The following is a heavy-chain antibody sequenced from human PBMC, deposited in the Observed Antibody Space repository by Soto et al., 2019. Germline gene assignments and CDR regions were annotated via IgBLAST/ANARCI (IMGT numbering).Heavy chain of an antibody. J-gene: IGHJ6*02. CDR3: ARDCSGGSCYPGMDV. Sequence: XAPLLLSCAASGFNFNSYTINWVRQAPGKRLEWLSSISSSGYIFSTDSVRGRFTISRDNAKNSVYLQINSLRAEDTAAYFCARDCSGGSCYPGMDVWGQGTTVTVSS. CDR1: GFNFNSYT. CDR2: ISSSGYI. V-gene: IGHV3-21*01. D-gene: IGHD2-15*01.